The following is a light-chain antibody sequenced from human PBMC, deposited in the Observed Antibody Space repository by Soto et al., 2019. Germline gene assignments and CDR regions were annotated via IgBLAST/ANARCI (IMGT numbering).Light chain of an antibody. J-gene: IGKJ4*01. CDR2: SAS. CDR3: QQIHSYPRT. CDR1: QGFCSY. Sequence: DIQLTQSPTFLSSSVGDRVTITFPASQGFCSYFAWYQQKPGKAPKLLIYSASTLQSGVPSRFSGSGSGTEFTLTISSLQPEDFATYYCQQIHSYPRTFGGGTKVEIK. V-gene: IGKV1-9*01.